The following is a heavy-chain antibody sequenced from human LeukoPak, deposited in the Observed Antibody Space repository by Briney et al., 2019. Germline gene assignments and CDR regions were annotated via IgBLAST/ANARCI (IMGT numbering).Heavy chain of an antibody. D-gene: IGHD6-13*01. CDR1: GGSFSGYY. Sequence: PSETLSLTCAVHGGSFSGYYWSWIRQPPGKGPEWIGEINHSGSTNYNPSLKSRVTISVDTSKNQFSLKLSSVTAADTAVYYCARSSSWPSDWGQGTLVTVSS. CDR3: ARSSSWPSD. V-gene: IGHV4-34*01. J-gene: IGHJ4*02. CDR2: INHSGST.